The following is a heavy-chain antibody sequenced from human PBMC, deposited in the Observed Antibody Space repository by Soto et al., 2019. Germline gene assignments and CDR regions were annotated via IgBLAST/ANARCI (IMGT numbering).Heavy chain of an antibody. CDR3: ARSRREYDFWRGLRSTKHGIYYCDY. J-gene: IGHJ4*01. CDR1: GGSISNSNW. V-gene: IGHV4-4*02. CDR2: IYHSGST. Sequence: QVQLQESGPGLVKPSGTLSLTCAVSGGSISNSNWWSWVRQPPGKGLEWIGEIYHSGSTNYHPSLKSPVAISVDKSKNQFSLKLSSMTAADTAVYSCARSRREYDFWRGLRSTKHGIYYCDYWGHGTLVTVSS. D-gene: IGHD3-3*01.